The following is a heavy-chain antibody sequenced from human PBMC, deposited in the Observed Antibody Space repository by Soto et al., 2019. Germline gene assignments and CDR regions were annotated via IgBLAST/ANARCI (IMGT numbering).Heavy chain of an antibody. D-gene: IGHD1-20*01. Sequence: GGSLRLSCAASGFTFTNFVLNWFRRAPGEGLEWVSTVSPGGNVSHYTDSVKGRSTISVDNSSKPLYLQMNSLRAEDAAVYFCVRIAITATHNWGAFDVWGQGTVVTVSS. J-gene: IGHJ3*01. CDR1: GFTFTNFV. CDR3: VRIAITATHNWGAFDV. V-gene: IGHV3-23*01. CDR2: VSPGGNVS.